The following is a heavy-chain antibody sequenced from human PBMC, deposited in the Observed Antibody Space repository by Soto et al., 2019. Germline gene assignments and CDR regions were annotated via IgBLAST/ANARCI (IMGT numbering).Heavy chain of an antibody. Sequence: SETLSLTSIVSGGSVSSGRYYWSWIRQPPGKGLEWIGYIYYSGSTNYNPSLKSRVTISVDTSKNQFSLKLSSVTAADTAVYYCAREGNYVFWGGVVIGYWGQETVVMVS. CDR1: GGSVSSGRYY. J-gene: IGHJ4*02. D-gene: IGHD3-3*01. CDR3: AREGNYVFWGGVVIGY. CDR2: IYYSGST. V-gene: IGHV4-61*01.